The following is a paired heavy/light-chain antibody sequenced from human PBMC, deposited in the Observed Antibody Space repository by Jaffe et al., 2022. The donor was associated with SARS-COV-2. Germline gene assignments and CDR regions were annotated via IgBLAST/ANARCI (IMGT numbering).Heavy chain of an antibody. J-gene: IGHJ4*02. CDR1: GFTFSSYA. V-gene: IGHV3-30*04. D-gene: IGHD3-22*01. CDR2: ISYDGSNK. CDR3: ARDGDTMIVVVPRPPHYDY. Sequence: QVQLVESGGGVVQPGRSLRLSCAASGFTFSSYAMHWVRQAPGKGLEWVAVISYDGSNKYYADSVKGRFTISRDNSKNTLYLQMNSLRAEDTAVYYCARDGDTMIVVVPRPPHYDYWGQGTLVTVSS.
Light chain of an antibody. J-gene: IGKJ2*01. V-gene: IGKV2-28*01. CDR2: LGS. Sequence: DIVMTQSPLSLPVTPGEPASISCRSSQSLLHSNGYNYLDWYLQKPGQSPQLLIYLGSNRASGVPDRFSGSGSGTDFTLKISRVEAEDVGVYYCMQALQTTYTFGQGTKLEIK. CDR1: QSLLHSNGYNY. CDR3: MQALQTTYT.